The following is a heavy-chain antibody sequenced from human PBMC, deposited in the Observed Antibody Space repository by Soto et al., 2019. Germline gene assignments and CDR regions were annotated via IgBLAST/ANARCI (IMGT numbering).Heavy chain of an antibody. CDR1: GGTFSSYT. Sequence: VKVSCKASGGTFSSYTISWVRQAPGXGLEWMGRIIPILGIANYAQKFQGRVTITADKSTSTAYMELSSLRSEDTAVYYCARDHYYGSGRYGYYYHMDGWGKGTTVTVS. D-gene: IGHD3-10*01. CDR2: IIPILGIA. CDR3: ARDHYYGSGRYGYYYHMDG. V-gene: IGHV1-69*10. J-gene: IGHJ6*03.